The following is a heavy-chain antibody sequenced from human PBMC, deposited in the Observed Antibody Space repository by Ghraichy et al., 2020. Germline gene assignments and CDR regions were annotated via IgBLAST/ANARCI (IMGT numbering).Heavy chain of an antibody. CDR3: TRDLNPRGDDYGDIYGMDV. V-gene: IGHV3-30-3*01. J-gene: IGHJ6*02. CDR2: ISYDGNIK. CDR1: GFTFSTYA. D-gene: IGHD4-17*01. Sequence: GGSLRLSCAASGFTFSTYAMHWVRQAPGKGLEWVAIISYDGNIKYDADPVKGRFTISRDNSKNTLYLQMDSLTTEDTAVYHCTRDLNPRGDDYGDIYGMDVWGQGTTVTVSS.